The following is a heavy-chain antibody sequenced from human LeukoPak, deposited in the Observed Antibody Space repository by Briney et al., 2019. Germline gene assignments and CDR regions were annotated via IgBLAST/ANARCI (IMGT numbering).Heavy chain of an antibody. Sequence: GGSLRLSCAASGFTFSRYAMHWVRQAPGKGLEWVAVISFGGSNKYYADSVKGRFTISRDNSMDTLYLQMNSLRPEDTAVYYCARGQYYYYMDVWGKGTTVTVSS. CDR3: ARGQYYYYMDV. J-gene: IGHJ6*03. V-gene: IGHV3-30-3*01. CDR1: GFTFSRYA. CDR2: ISFGGSNK.